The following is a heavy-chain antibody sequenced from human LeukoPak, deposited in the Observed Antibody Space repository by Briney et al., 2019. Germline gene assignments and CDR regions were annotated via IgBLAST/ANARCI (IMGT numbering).Heavy chain of an antibody. CDR2: IWYDGSNE. J-gene: IGHJ2*01. CDR3: VRDRGNYADYLGDFDL. CDR1: GFTFSSYG. Sequence: PARSLRLSCAASGFTFSSYGMHWVRQAPGKGLEWVAIIWYDGSNEYYGDSVKGRFTISRDNSKNTMFLLMNSLRAEDTAVYYCVRDRGNYADYLGDFDLWGRGTLVTVSS. D-gene: IGHD4-17*01. V-gene: IGHV3-33*01.